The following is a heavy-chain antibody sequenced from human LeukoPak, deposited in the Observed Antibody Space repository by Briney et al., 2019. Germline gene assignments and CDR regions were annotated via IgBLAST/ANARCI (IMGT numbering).Heavy chain of an antibody. Sequence: PGGSLRFSCTASGFTFSNYTMNWVRQAPGNGLEWVSSISTRSSFIYYADSVEGRFTISRDNAKNSVYLQLNSLRVEDTAVYYCVRDSNPEGFDIWGQGTMVTVSS. V-gene: IGHV3-21*01. J-gene: IGHJ3*02. CDR3: VRDSNPEGFDI. CDR2: ISTRSSFI. CDR1: GFTFSNYT.